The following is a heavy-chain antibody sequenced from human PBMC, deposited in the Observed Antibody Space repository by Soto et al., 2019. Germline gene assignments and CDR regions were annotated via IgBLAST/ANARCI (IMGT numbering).Heavy chain of an antibody. CDR3: ARDFPADRQLAPDY. J-gene: IGHJ4*02. Sequence: GGSLRLSCAASGFTFSSYAMHWVRQAPGKGLEWVAVISYDGSNKYYTDSVKGRFTISRDNSKTTLYLQRNSLRAEDRAVYYCARDFPADRQLAPDYWGQGTLVTVSS. CDR2: ISYDGSNK. V-gene: IGHV3-30*04. D-gene: IGHD6-6*01. CDR1: GFTFSSYA.